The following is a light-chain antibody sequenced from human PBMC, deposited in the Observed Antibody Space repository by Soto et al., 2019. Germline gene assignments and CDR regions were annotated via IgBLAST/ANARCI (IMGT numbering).Light chain of an antibody. CDR1: QSVSSN. CDR3: QQYNTWPPIT. J-gene: IGKJ5*01. V-gene: IGKV3-15*01. Sequence: IVMTQSPATLSVSPWERATLSCRSSQSVSSNLAWYQQQPGQAPRLLIYGASTRATGIPARFSGSGAGTEVTLTISSLQSEDFAVYYCQQYNTWPPITFGQGTRLEI. CDR2: GAS.